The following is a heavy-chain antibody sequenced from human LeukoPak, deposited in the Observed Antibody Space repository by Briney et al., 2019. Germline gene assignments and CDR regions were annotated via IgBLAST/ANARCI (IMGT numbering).Heavy chain of an antibody. D-gene: IGHD6-6*01. Sequence: SETLSLTCTVSGGSISTYYWSWIRRPPGKGLEWIAYIHASGPTDYNPSLKSRITISVDTSKNQFSLKLSSVTAADTAVYYCARHDAGIAARPFDNWGQGTLVTVSS. V-gene: IGHV4-4*09. CDR2: IHASGPT. CDR1: GGSISTYY. J-gene: IGHJ4*02. CDR3: ARHDAGIAARPFDN.